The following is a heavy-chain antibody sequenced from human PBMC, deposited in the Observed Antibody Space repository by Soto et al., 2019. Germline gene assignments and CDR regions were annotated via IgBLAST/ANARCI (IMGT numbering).Heavy chain of an antibody. V-gene: IGHV4-4*02. CDR3: VRDSRTGCSSINCYMH. Sequence: QLQLRESGPGLVQPSGTLSLTCDVSGDSLTNNHWWSWVRQAPGKWLEWIGEIWHTGRPNYNPSLKSRVAISIDKAKSQFSLKLSSVAAADTAVYYCVRDSRTGCSSINCYMHWGQGTLVTVSS. CDR1: GDSLTNNHW. D-gene: IGHD2-15*01. J-gene: IGHJ4*02. CDR2: IWHTGRP.